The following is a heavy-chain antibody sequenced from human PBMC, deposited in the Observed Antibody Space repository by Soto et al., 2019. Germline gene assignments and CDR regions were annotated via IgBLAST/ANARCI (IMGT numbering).Heavy chain of an antibody. Sequence: QVQLVESGGGVVQPGRSLRLSWAASGFTFSTYGRHGVRQAPGKGLEGVAVISNDGSNKYYADSVKGLFTISRENPKNTLYLQMNSLRAEDTAVYYCAKDLLWFGELARPGSWFDPWGQGTLVTVSS. D-gene: IGHD3-10*01. CDR3: AKDLLWFGELARPGSWFDP. CDR1: GFTFSTYG. V-gene: IGHV3-30*18. J-gene: IGHJ5*02. CDR2: ISNDGSNK.